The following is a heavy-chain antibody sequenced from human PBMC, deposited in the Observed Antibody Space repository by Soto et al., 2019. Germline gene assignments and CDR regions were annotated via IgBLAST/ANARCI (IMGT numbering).Heavy chain of an antibody. CDR2: IYYSGST. CDR3: ATAGYYGLGFYYYYMDV. V-gene: IGHV4-59*01. D-gene: IGHD3-10*01. J-gene: IGHJ6*03. CDR1: GGSISSYY. Sequence: PSETLSLTCTVSGGSISSYYWSWIRQPPGKGLEWIGDIYYSGSTNYNPSLKSRVTISVDTSQNQFSLRLSSVTAADTAVYYCATAGYYGLGFYYYYMDVWGKRTTVTVSS.